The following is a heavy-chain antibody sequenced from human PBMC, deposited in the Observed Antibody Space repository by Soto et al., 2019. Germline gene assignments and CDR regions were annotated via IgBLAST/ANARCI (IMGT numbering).Heavy chain of an antibody. CDR3: ARDGDPGYAFWSGPLGGGRFDP. CDR2: IVPMFGTA. D-gene: IGHD3-3*01. J-gene: IGHJ5*02. CDR1: GGTFGNSA. V-gene: IGHV1-69*12. Sequence: QVQLVQSGAEVKKPGSSVKVSCKTSGGTFGNSAVTWVRQAPGQGLEWMGGIVPMFGTANHAQKFQGRVTITADASTSTAYMELSSLRSDDTAVYYCARDGDPGYAFWSGPLGGGRFDPWGQGTLVTVSS.